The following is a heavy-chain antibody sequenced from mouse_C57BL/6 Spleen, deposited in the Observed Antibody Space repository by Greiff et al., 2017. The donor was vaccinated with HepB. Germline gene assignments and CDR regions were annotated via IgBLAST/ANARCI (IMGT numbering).Heavy chain of an antibody. Sequence: QVQLKQSGPGLVQPSQSLSITCTVSGFSLTSYGVHWVRQSPGKGLEWLGVIWSGGSTDYNAAFISRLSISKDNSKSQVFFKMNSLQADDTAIYYCARYYGSSHWYFDVWGTGTTVTVSS. CDR3: ARYYGSSHWYFDV. CDR2: IWSGGST. V-gene: IGHV2-2*01. CDR1: GFSLTSYG. J-gene: IGHJ1*03. D-gene: IGHD1-1*01.